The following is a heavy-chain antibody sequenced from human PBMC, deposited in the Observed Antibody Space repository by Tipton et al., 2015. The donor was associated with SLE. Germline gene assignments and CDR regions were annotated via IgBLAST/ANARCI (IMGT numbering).Heavy chain of an antibody. CDR2: IYTSGST. D-gene: IGHD6-19*01. CDR1: GGSISSGSYY. CDR3: ARYDMEQWYAFDI. V-gene: IGHV4-61*02. J-gene: IGHJ3*02. Sequence: LRLSCTVSGGSISSGSYYWSWIRQPAGKGLEWIGRIYTSGSTNYNPSLKSRVTISVDTSKNQFSLKLSSVTAADTAVYYCARYDMEQWYAFDIWGQGTMVTVSS.